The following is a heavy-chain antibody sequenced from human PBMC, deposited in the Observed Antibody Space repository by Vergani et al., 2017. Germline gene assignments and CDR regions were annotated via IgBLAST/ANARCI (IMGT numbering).Heavy chain of an antibody. D-gene: IGHD3-22*01. V-gene: IGHV1-46*01. J-gene: IGHJ3*02. CDR3: ARDREGQNYYDSRDDAFDI. Sequence: QVQLVQSGAEVKKPGASVKVSCKASGYTFTSYYMHWVRQAPGQGLEWMGIINPSGGSTSYAQKFQGRVTMTRDTSTSTVYMELRSLRSEDTAVYYCARDREGQNYYDSRDDAFDIWGQGTMVTVSS. CDR2: INPSGGST. CDR1: GYTFTSYY.